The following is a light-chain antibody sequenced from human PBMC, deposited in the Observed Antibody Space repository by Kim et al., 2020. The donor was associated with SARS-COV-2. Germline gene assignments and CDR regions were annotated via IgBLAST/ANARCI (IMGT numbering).Light chain of an antibody. CDR2: DTS. CDR1: QSVRKY. Sequence: LSAGERATRSCRASQSVRKYLAWYQQKPGQSPRLLIHDTSNRATGIPARFSGSGSGTDFTLTISSLEPEDFAVYYCQQRSTWPPAFGQGTKVDIK. J-gene: IGKJ1*01. V-gene: IGKV3-11*01. CDR3: QQRSTWPPA.